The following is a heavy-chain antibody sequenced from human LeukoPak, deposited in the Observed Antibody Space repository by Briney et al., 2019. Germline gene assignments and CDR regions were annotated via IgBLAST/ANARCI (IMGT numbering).Heavy chain of an antibody. CDR3: ARADYGGNTSYYFDY. D-gene: IGHD4-23*01. J-gene: IGHJ4*02. Sequence: SETLSPTCAVYGGSFSGYYWSWIRQPPGKGLEWIGEMNNSGSTNYNTSLKSGVTISVDKSKKQFSLKLSSVTAADTVVYYCARADYGGNTSYYFDYWGQGTLVTVSS. CDR1: GGSFSGYY. V-gene: IGHV4-34*01. CDR2: MNNSGST.